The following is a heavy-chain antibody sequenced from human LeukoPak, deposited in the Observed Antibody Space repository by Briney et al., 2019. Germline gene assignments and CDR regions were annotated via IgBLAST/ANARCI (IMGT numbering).Heavy chain of an antibody. CDR3: AKGGLGCSSTSCLDY. V-gene: IGHV3-23*01. CDR1: GFTYSNYA. J-gene: IGHJ4*02. D-gene: IGHD2-2*01. Sequence: AGGSLRLSCAVSGFTYSNYAMTWVRQAPGKGLEWVSSVSGSGGSTYYADSVKGRFTISRDNSKNTLYLQMNSLRAEDTAVYYCAKGGLGCSSTSCLDYWGQGTLVTVSS. CDR2: VSGSGGST.